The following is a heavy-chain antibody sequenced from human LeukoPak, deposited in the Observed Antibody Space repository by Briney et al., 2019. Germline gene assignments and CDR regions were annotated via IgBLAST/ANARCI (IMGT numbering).Heavy chain of an antibody. V-gene: IGHV1-2*02. J-gene: IGHJ4*02. CDR2: INPNSGGT. CDR1: GYTFTGYY. Sequence: ASVKVSCKASGYTFTGYYMHWVRQAPGQGLEWMGWINPNSGGTNYPQNFQGRVAMTRDTSISTAYMELSRLRSDDTAVYYCARDLDGSGGLWGQGTLVTVSS. D-gene: IGHD2-15*01. CDR3: ARDLDGSGGL.